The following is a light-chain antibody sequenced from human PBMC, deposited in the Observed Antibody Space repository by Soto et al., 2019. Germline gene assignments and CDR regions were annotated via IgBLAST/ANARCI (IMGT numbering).Light chain of an antibody. CDR3: QQSYDTHLT. CDR1: QSISRY. V-gene: IGKV1-39*01. J-gene: IGKJ4*01. CDR2: TAS. Sequence: IQMTQSPSSLSASVGDRVTITCRASQSISRYLHWYQHKPGKAPKLLIYTASSLQSGVPSRFSGSGSGTDFTLTISSLQPEDFATYYCQQSYDTHLTFGGGTKVDIK.